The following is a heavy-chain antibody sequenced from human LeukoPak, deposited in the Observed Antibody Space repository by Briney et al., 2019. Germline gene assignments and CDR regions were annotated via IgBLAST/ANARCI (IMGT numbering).Heavy chain of an antibody. D-gene: IGHD3-22*01. CDR1: GYTFTGYY. Sequence: ASVKVSCRASGYTFTGYYMHWVRQAPGQGLEWMGWISAYNGNTNYAQKLQGRVTMTTDTSTSTAYMELRSLRSDDTAVYYCARDSYYDSSGYYYDHNWFDPWGQGTLVTVSS. CDR3: ARDSYYDSSGYYYDHNWFDP. J-gene: IGHJ5*02. V-gene: IGHV1-18*04. CDR2: ISAYNGNT.